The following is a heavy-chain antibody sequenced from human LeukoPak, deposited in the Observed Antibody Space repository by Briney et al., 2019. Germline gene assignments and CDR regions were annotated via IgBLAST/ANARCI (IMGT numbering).Heavy chain of an antibody. CDR3: ARHPGGDAFDI. CDR2: IYYSGSS. Sequence: PSETLSLTCTVSGCSFSSSSYYWGWIRQPPGKGLEWVGSIYYSGSSYYNPPHKSRVTISLDTSKNQFSLKLSSVPAADTAVYYCARHPGGDAFDIWGQKTMVTVSS. J-gene: IGHJ3*02. CDR1: GCSFSSSSYY. V-gene: IGHV4-39*01. D-gene: IGHD3-16*01.